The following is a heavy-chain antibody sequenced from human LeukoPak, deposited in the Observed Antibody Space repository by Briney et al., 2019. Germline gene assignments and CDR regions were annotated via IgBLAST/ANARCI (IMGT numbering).Heavy chain of an antibody. CDR2: ISGSGGST. CDR3: AKVASSWYYYYYMDV. J-gene: IGHJ6*03. CDR1: GFTFSSYA. Sequence: GGSLRLSCAASGFTFSSYAMSWVRQAPGEGLEWVSAISGSGGSTYYADSVKGRFTISRDNSKNTLYLQMNSLRAEDTAVYYCAKVASSWYYYYYMDVWGKGTTVTVSS. V-gene: IGHV3-23*01. D-gene: IGHD6-13*01.